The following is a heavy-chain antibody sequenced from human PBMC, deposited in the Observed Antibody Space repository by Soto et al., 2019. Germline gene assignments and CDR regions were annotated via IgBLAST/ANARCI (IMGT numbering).Heavy chain of an antibody. Sequence: SETLSLTCAVYGGSFSGYYWSWIRQPPGKGLEWIGEINHSGSTNYNPSLKSRVTISVDTSKNQFSLKLSSVTAADTAVYYCARGYPGAAPSRYFDYWGQGTLVTVSS. J-gene: IGHJ4*02. CDR3: ARGYPGAAPSRYFDY. D-gene: IGHD2-15*01. CDR1: GGSFSGYY. CDR2: INHSGST. V-gene: IGHV4-34*01.